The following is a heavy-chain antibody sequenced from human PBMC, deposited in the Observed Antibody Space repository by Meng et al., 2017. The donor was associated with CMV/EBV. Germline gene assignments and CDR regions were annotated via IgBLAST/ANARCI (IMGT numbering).Heavy chain of an antibody. J-gene: IGHJ6*02. D-gene: IGHD3-3*01. V-gene: IGHV4-59*01. CDR1: GGSISSYY. CDR3: ARDVTIFGTRRGMDV. CDR2: IYYSGST. Sequence: SETLSLTCTVSGGSISSYYWSWIRQPPGKGLEWIGYIYYSGSTNYNPSLKSRVTISVDTSKNQFSLKLSSVTAADTAVYYCARDVTIFGTRRGMDVWGQGTTVTV.